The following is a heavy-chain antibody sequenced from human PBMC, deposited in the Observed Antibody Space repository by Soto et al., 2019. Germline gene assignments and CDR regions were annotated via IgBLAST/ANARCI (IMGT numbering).Heavy chain of an antibody. V-gene: IGHV1-46*01. CDR1: GYTFTSYY. Sequence: ASVKVSCKASGYTFTSYYIHWVRQAPGQGLEWMGMINPSGASTDYAQNFQGRVTMTRDPSTSTVYMELSSLRSDDTAVYYCAKDRGRATAGEYYYYGMDVWG. CDR2: INPSGAST. J-gene: IGHJ6*02. CDR3: AKDRGRATAGEYYYYGMDV. D-gene: IGHD6-13*01.